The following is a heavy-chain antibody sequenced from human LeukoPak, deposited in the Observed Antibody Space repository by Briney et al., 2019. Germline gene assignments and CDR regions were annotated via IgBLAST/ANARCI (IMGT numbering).Heavy chain of an antibody. CDR3: ASGQLWSAYYYDY. Sequence: PGGSLRLSCAASGFTLCILWMHWVRQAPGKGLVWVSRSHSDGSSTSYADSVKGRFNIYRDNAKNTLYRQSNSLRAEDTAVYYCASGQLWSAYYYDYWGQGTLVTVSS. CDR2: SHSDGSST. V-gene: IGHV3-74*01. CDR1: GFTLCILW. D-gene: IGHD3-3*01. J-gene: IGHJ4*01.